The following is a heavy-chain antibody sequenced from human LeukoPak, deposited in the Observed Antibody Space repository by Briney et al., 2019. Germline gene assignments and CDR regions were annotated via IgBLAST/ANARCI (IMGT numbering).Heavy chain of an antibody. Sequence: PGGSLRLSCAASGFTFSSYSMNWVRQAPGKGLEWVSSIRSSSSYIYYADSVKGRFTISRDNAKNSLYLQMNSLRTEDTAVYYCARVMNDYGDYVFDYWGQGTLVTVSS. J-gene: IGHJ4*02. D-gene: IGHD4-17*01. CDR3: ARVMNDYGDYVFDY. CDR1: GFTFSSYS. V-gene: IGHV3-21*01. CDR2: IRSSSSYI.